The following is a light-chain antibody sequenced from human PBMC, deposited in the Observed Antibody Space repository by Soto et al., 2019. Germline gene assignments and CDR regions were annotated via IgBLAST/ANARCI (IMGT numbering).Light chain of an antibody. CDR1: QTFSSW. V-gene: IGKV1-5*03. CDR2: KAS. Sequence: DSQLTNSPSTLSGSVGDRVTGTCRASQTFSSWLAWYQQKPGKAPKLLIYKASTLKSGVPSRFSGSGSGTEFTLTISSLQPDDFATYYCQHYNSYSEAFGQGTKVDI. CDR3: QHYNSYSEA. J-gene: IGKJ1*01.